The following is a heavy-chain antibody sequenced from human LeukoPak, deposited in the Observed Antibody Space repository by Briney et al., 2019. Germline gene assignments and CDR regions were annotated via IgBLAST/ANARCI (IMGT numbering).Heavy chain of an antibody. Sequence: SETLSLTCTVSGGSISSYYWSWIRQPAGKGLEWIGRIYTSGSTNYNPSLKSRVTMSVDTSKNQFSLKLSSVTAADTAVYYCARDSTDIVLIGVMYYFDCWGQGTLVTVSS. D-gene: IGHD2-8*01. CDR2: IYTSGST. J-gene: IGHJ4*02. CDR3: ARDSTDIVLIGVMYYFDC. CDR1: GGSISSYY. V-gene: IGHV4-4*07.